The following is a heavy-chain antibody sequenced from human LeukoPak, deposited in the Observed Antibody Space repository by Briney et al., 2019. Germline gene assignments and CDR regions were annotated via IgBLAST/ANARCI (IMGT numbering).Heavy chain of an antibody. CDR2: ISGSGGST. Sequence: PGGSLRLSCAASGFTFSSYSMSWVRQAPGKGLEWVSAISGSGGSTYYADSVKGRFTISRDNSKNTLYLQMNSLRAEDTAVYYCAKGGNRQQVSWFDYWGQGTLVTVSS. V-gene: IGHV3-23*01. J-gene: IGHJ4*02. CDR1: GFTFSSYS. D-gene: IGHD5/OR15-5a*01. CDR3: AKGGNRQQVSWFDY.